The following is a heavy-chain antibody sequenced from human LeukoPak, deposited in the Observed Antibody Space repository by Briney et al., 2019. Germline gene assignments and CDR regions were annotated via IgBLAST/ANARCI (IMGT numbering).Heavy chain of an antibody. CDR1: GFTFSSYA. D-gene: IGHD5/OR15-5a*01. Sequence: GGSLRLSCAASGFTFSSYAMSWVRQAPGKGLKWVSAISDSGGSKYSAGSVKGRFTISRDNSKNTLYLQMNSLRAEDTAVYYCAKDSVAFPSRWFDPWGQGTLVSVSS. CDR2: ISDSGGSK. CDR3: AKDSVAFPSRWFDP. V-gene: IGHV3-23*01. J-gene: IGHJ5*02.